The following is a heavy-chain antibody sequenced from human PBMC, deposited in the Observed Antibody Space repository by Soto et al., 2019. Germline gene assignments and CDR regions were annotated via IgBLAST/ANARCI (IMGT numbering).Heavy chain of an antibody. J-gene: IGHJ4*02. D-gene: IGHD7-27*01. CDR1: GGSISSGGYY. CDR2: IYNSGST. V-gene: IGHV4-30-4*01. CDR3: PGGPAGEKVDS. Sequence: QVQLQESGPGLVKPSQTLSLTCTVSGGSISSGGYYWSWIRQPPGKGLEWIGHIYNSGSTYNNPSLKVRVTIPVDPSKTQFPLILTSVPAADPAVYSWPGGPAGEKVDSWGQEPLVTFPS.